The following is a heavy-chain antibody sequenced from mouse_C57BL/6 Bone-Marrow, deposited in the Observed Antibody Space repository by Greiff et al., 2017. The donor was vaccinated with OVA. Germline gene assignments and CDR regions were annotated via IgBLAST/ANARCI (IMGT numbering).Heavy chain of an antibody. Sequence: EVKLKESGAELVRPGASVKLSCTASGFNIKDDYMHWVKQRPEQGLEWIGWIDPENGDTEYASKFKGKATITADTSSNTAYLQLSSLTSEDTAVYYCTGDGYYVGYFDVWGTGTTVTVSS. CDR3: TGDGYYVGYFDV. D-gene: IGHD2-3*01. J-gene: IGHJ1*03. CDR1: GFNIKDDY. CDR2: IDPENGDT. V-gene: IGHV14-4*01.